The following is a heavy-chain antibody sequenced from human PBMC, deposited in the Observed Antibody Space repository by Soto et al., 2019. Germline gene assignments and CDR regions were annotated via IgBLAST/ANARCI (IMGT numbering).Heavy chain of an antibody. Sequence: GASVKVSCKASGGTFSSYAISWVRQAPEQGLEWMGGIIPIFGTANYAQKFQGRVTITADESTSTAYMELSSLRFEDTAVDDCARTVAAAGSDWGQGTLVTVSS. V-gene: IGHV1-69*13. D-gene: IGHD6-13*01. CDR2: IIPIFGTA. J-gene: IGHJ4*02. CDR1: GGTFSSYA. CDR3: ARTVAAAGSD.